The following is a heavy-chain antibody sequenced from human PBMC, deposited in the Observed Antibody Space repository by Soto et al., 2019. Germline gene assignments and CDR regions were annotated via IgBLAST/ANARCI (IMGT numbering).Heavy chain of an antibody. D-gene: IGHD3-16*01. CDR1: GFTFINYA. CDR3: AKNRDYDYDAFDV. V-gene: IGHV3-23*01. Sequence: GGSLRLSCAASGFTFINYAMSWVRQAPGKGLEWVSGITGNSAFTYYADSVKGRFIISRDNSKNTLYLQINTLRVEDTAVYYCAKNRDYDYDAFDVWGQGTVVTVSS. J-gene: IGHJ3*01. CDR2: ITGNSAFT.